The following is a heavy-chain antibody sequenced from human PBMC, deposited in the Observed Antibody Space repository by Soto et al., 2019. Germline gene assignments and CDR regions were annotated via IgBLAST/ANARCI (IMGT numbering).Heavy chain of an antibody. Sequence: GGSLRLSCAASGFTFSTYGMHWVRQAPGKGLEWVALISYDGSNRNSADSVKGRFTISRDNSKNTLYLQMNSLRVEDTAVYYCAKDEVRTTSLYPMDVWGQGTTVTVSS. V-gene: IGHV3-30*18. CDR3: AKDEVRTTSLYPMDV. CDR1: GFTFSTYG. J-gene: IGHJ6*02. CDR2: ISYDGSNR. D-gene: IGHD3-3*01.